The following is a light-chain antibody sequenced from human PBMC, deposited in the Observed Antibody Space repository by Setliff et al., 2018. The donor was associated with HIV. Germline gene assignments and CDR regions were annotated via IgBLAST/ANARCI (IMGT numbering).Light chain of an antibody. V-gene: IGLV1-47*01. CDR1: SSNIGNNY. CDR3: AAWDDLSSPDVQ. J-gene: IGLJ2*01. Sequence: QSVLTQPPSVSATPGQTVTMSCSGSSSNIGNNYVYWYQQLPGMAPKLLIYRNNQRPSDVPERFSGSKSVTSASLAISGLRSEDEADYYCAAWDDLSSPDVQFGGGTKVTVL. CDR2: RNN.